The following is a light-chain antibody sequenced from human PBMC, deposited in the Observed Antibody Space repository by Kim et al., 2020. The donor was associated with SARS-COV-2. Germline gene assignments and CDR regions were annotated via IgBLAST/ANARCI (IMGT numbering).Light chain of an antibody. CDR3: QAWDSTTGVV. CDR1: NWGDHY. Sequence: SRGHTASITCSGANWGDHYACCYQQKPGQSPLLVIYLDTKRPSGIPERFSGSNSGNTATLTISGAQAVDEADYYCQAWDSTTGVVFGGGTQLTVL. V-gene: IGLV3-1*01. CDR2: LDT. J-gene: IGLJ3*02.